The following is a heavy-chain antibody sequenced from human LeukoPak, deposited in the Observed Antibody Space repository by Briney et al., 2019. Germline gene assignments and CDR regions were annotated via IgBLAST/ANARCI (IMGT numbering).Heavy chain of an antibody. CDR3: ARPLWFGESPDRY. CDR2: INSDGSST. D-gene: IGHD3-10*01. Sequence: GGSLRLSCAASGFTFSSYAMSWVRQAPGKGLEWVSRINSDGSSTSYADSVKGRFTISRDNAKNTLYLQMNSLRAEDTAVYYCARPLWFGESPDRYWGQGTLVTVSS. V-gene: IGHV3-74*01. J-gene: IGHJ4*02. CDR1: GFTFSSYA.